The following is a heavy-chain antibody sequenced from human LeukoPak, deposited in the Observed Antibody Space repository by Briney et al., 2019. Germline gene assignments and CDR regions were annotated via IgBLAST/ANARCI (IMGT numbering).Heavy chain of an antibody. CDR2: INSDGSAK. CDR3: ADLGTSD. J-gene: IGHJ4*02. D-gene: IGHD1-7*01. V-gene: IGHV3-7*01. Sequence: GGSLRLSCAASGFTFSSYSMNWVCQAPGKGLEWVATINSDGSAKYHVDSVKGRFTISRDNAKNLVYLQMSILRAEDTAVYYCADLGTSDCGQGTLVTVSS. CDR1: GFTFSSYS.